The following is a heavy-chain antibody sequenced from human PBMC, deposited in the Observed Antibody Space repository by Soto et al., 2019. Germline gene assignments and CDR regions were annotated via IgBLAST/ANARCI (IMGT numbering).Heavy chain of an antibody. V-gene: IGHV1-3*01. CDR3: ARESFGAFWSGYSAGDGMDV. CDR1: GYTFTSYA. CDR2: INAGNGNT. D-gene: IGHD3-3*01. J-gene: IGHJ6*02. Sequence: ASVKVSCKASGYTFTSYAMHWVRQAPGQRLEWMGWINAGNGNTKYSQKFQGRVTITRDTSASTAYMELSSLRSEDTAVDYCARESFGAFWSGYSAGDGMDVWGQGTTVTVSS.